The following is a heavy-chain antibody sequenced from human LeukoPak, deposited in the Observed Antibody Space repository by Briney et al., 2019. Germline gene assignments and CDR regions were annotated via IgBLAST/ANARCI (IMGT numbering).Heavy chain of an antibody. CDR1: GFTFDDYG. CDR3: ARGKTSQNIVTRKTYNWFDP. V-gene: IGHV3-20*04. J-gene: IGHJ5*02. CDR2: INWNGGST. Sequence: GGSLRLSCAASGFTFDDYGMSWVRQAPGKGLEWVSGINWNGGSTGYADSVKGRFTISRDNAKNSLYLQMKSLRAEDTAVYYCARGKTSQNIVTRKTYNWFDPWGQGTLVTVSS. D-gene: IGHD2/OR15-2a*01.